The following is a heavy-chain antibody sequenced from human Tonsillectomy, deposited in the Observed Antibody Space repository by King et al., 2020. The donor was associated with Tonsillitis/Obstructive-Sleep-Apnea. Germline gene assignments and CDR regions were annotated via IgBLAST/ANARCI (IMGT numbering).Heavy chain of an antibody. V-gene: IGHV6-1*01. CDR3: ARGKIISGTRGYFDH. CDR2: TYYRSKWYN. J-gene: IGHJ4*02. CDR1: GDSVSSNSAA. Sequence: VQLQQSGPGLVKPSQTLSLTCDISGDSVSSNSAAWNWIRQSPSRGLEWLGRTYYRSKWYNDYAVSVKSRITINPDTSRNQFSLHLNSVTPEDTAVYFCARGKIISGTRGYFDHRGQGTLVTVSS. D-gene: IGHD1-1*01.